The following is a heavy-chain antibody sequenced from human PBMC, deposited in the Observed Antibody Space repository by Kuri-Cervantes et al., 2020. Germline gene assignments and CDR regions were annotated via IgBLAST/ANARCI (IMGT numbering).Heavy chain of an antibody. D-gene: IGHD6-13*01. CDR2: IFYSGST. V-gene: IGHV4-59*01. CDR1: GGSISLYY. CDR3: ATSSRNAFDI. Sequence: GSLRLSCTVSGGSISLYYWSWIRQPPGKGLEWIGHIFYSGSTNYNPSLKSRVTISVDTSKNQFSLRLSSVTAADTAVYYCATSSRNAFDIWGQGTMVTVSS. J-gene: IGHJ3*02.